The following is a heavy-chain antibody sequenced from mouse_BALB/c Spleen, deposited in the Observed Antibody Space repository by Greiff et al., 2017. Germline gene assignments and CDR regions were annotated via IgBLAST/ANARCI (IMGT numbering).Heavy chain of an antibody. Sequence: EVKLQESGGGLVQPGGSLRLSCATSGFTFTDYYMSWVRQPPGKALEWLGFIRNKANGYTTEYSASVKGRFTISRDNSQSILYLQMNTLRAEDSATDYCARDLSYRSHWYFDVWGAGTTVTVSS. J-gene: IGHJ1*01. V-gene: IGHV7-3*02. CDR1: GFTFTDYY. CDR3: ARDLSYRSHWYFDV. CDR2: IRNKANGYTT. D-gene: IGHD1-1*01.